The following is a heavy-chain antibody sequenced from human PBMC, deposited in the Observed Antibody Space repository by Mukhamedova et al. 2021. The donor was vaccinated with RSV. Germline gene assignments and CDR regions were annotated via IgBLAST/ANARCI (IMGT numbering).Heavy chain of an antibody. CDR2: IYYSGST. Sequence: GLEWIGYIYYSGSTNYNPSLKSRLTISVDTSKNQFSLKLNSVTAADTAVYYCARTSHPDPILWFFDFLGRGTLVTVSS. CDR3: ARTSHPDPILWFFDF. V-gene: IGHV4-59*01. D-gene: IGHD2-2*02. J-gene: IGHJ2*01.